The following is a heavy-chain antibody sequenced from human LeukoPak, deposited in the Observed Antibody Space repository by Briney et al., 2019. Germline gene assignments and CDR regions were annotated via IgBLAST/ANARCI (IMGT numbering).Heavy chain of an antibody. J-gene: IGHJ4*02. D-gene: IGHD2-21*02. CDR2: ISSSSSYI. V-gene: IGHV3-21*01. CDR1: GFTFSSYS. Sequence: TGGSLRLSCAASGFTFSSYSMNWVRQAPGKGLEWVSSISSSSSYIYYADSVKGRFTISRDNAKNSLYPQMNSLRAEDTAVYYCARSCQPLLSEVDYWGQGTLVTVSS. CDR3: ARSCQPLLSEVDY.